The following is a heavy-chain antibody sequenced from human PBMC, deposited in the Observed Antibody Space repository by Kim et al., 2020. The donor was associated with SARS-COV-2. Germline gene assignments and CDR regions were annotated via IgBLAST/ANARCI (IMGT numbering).Heavy chain of an antibody. CDR1: GFTFSSYW. J-gene: IGHJ4*02. D-gene: IGHD3-22*01. V-gene: IGHV3-7*01. CDR3: ARAESYYYDSSGPTGDY. Sequence: GGSLRLSCAASGFTFSSYWMSWVRQAPGKGLEWVANIKQDGSEKYYVDSVKGRFTISRDNAKNSLYLQMNSLRAEDTAVYYCARAESYYYDSSGPTGDYWGQGTLVTVSS. CDR2: IKQDGSEK.